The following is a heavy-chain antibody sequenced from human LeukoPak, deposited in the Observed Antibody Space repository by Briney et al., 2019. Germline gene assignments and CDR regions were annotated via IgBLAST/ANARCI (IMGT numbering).Heavy chain of an antibody. CDR3: AKMAVVVPAAKALYYYYYMDV. CDR1: GFTFSSYG. J-gene: IGHJ6*03. CDR2: IRYDGSNK. V-gene: IGHV3-30*02. Sequence: PGGSLRLSCAASGFTFSSYGMHWVRQAPGKGLEWVAFIRYDGSNKYYADSVKGRFTISRDNSKNTLYLQMNSLRAEDTAVYYCAKMAVVVPAAKALYYYYYMDVWGKGTTVTIPS. D-gene: IGHD2-2*01.